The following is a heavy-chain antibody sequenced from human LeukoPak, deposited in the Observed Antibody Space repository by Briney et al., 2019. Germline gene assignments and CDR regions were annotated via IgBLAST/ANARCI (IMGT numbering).Heavy chain of an antibody. Sequence: PGGSLRLSCAASGFTFRSYPMNWVRQAPGKGLEWVSTISGSGGSTYYADSVKGRFTISRDNSKNTLYLQMNRLRAEDTAVYYCAKVSSSERYYFDYWGQGTLVTVSS. J-gene: IGHJ4*02. CDR1: GFTFRSYP. CDR2: ISGSGGST. D-gene: IGHD6-6*01. V-gene: IGHV3-23*01. CDR3: AKVSSSERYYFDY.